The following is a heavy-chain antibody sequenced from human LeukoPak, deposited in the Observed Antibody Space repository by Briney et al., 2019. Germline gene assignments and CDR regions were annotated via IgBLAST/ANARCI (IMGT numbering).Heavy chain of an antibody. J-gene: IGHJ3*02. V-gene: IGHV4-59*11. Sequence: SETLSLTCAVSTDSFSSHYWTWIRQPPGKGLEWIGYISYIGSTNYNPSLKSRVTISIDTSKNQFSLKLSSVTSADTAVYYCARDLVTVTKGFDIWGQGTMVSVSS. D-gene: IGHD4-17*01. CDR3: ARDLVTVTKGFDI. CDR1: TDSFSSHY. CDR2: ISYIGST.